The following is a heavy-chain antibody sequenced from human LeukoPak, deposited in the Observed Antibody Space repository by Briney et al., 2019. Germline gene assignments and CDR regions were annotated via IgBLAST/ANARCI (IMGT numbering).Heavy chain of an antibody. V-gene: IGHV3-53*01. J-gene: IGHJ4*02. D-gene: IGHD3-10*01. CDR1: GFTVSSNY. CDR3: ARAKPKNMVRGLIMRRESRYYFDY. Sequence: GGSLRLSCAASGFTVSSNYMSWVRQAPGKGLEWVSVIYSGGSTYYADSVKGRFTISRDNPKSTLYIQMNSLRAEGTAVYYCARAKPKNMVRGLIMRRESRYYFDYWGQGTLVTVSS. CDR2: IYSGGST.